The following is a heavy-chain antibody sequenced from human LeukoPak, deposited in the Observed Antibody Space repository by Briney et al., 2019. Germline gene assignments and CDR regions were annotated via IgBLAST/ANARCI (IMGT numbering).Heavy chain of an antibody. J-gene: IGHJ4*02. D-gene: IGHD6-13*01. CDR1: GDSFSYFY. Sequence: SETLSLTCTVSGDSFSYFYWSWIRQPPGKGLEWIGYIYNSGSTSYNPSLKSRVTVSLDTSQNQFSLKLSSLTAADTAVYYCARGVVAAAGRTFDFWGQGTLVTVSS. CDR3: ARGVVAAAGRTFDF. CDR2: IYNSGST. V-gene: IGHV4-59*01.